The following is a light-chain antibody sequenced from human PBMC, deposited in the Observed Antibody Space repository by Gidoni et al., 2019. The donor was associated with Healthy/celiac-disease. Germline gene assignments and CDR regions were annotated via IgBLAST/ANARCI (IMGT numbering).Light chain of an antibody. V-gene: IGKV1-39*01. Sequence: DIQMTQSPSSLSASVGDRVTITCRASQSISSYITWYQQKPGKAPKLLIYASSILQSGVPSRFSGSGSGTDFSLTISMLQPEDFATYYCQQSYSTTRMYTFGQGTKLEIK. CDR2: ASS. CDR1: QSISSY. CDR3: QQSYSTTRMYT. J-gene: IGKJ2*01.